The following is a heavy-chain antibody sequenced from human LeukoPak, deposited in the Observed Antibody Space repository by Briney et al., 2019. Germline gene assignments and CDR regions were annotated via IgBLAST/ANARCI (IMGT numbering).Heavy chain of an antibody. CDR3: ARDGHMIVAPTYYFDY. CDR2: ISSSSSTI. J-gene: IGHJ4*02. V-gene: IGHV3-48*01. Sequence: GVLRLSCAASGFTFSSYSMNWVRQAPGKGLEWVSYISSSSSTIYYADSVKGRFTISRDNAKNSLYLQMNSLRAEDTAVYYCARDGHMIVAPTYYFDYWGQGTLVTVSS. CDR1: GFTFSSYS. D-gene: IGHD3-22*01.